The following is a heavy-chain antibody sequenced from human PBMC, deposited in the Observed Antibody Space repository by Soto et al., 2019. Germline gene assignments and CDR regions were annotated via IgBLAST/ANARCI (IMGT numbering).Heavy chain of an antibody. J-gene: IGHJ4*02. CDR3: AKGQNGWLYYFDS. V-gene: IGHV3-23*01. CDR1: GFTFSSYA. CDR2: ISGSGGST. Sequence: GGSLRLSCAASGFTFSSYAMSWVRQAPGKGLEWVSAISGSGGSTYYADSVKGRFTISRDNSKNTLFLQMNSLRAEDTAVYYCAKGQNGWLYYFDSWGQGTLVTVSS. D-gene: IGHD5-12*01.